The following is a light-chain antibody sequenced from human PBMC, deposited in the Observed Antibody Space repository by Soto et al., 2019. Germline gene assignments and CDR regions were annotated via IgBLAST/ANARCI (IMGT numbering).Light chain of an antibody. Sequence: EIVMTQSPATLSVSPGERATFPCRASRSISSNLAWYQQKPGQTPRLLIYVASTRATGIPARFSGSGSGTEFTLTISSLQSEDFAVYYCQQYLNWPITFGQGTRLEIK. CDR3: QQYLNWPIT. J-gene: IGKJ5*01. V-gene: IGKV3-15*01. CDR1: RSISSN. CDR2: VAS.